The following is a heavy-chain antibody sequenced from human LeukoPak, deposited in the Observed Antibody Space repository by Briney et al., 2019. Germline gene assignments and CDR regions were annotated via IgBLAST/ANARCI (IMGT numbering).Heavy chain of an antibody. Sequence: PGRSLRLSCTASGFTFSTYGMHWVRQAPGKGLEWVAVISYDGSNKDYADSVKGRFTISRDNSKNTLYVQMNSLRAEDTAVYYCAKDLDYLYGMDVWGQGTTVTVSS. CDR3: AKDLDYLYGMDV. J-gene: IGHJ6*02. CDR2: ISYDGSNK. V-gene: IGHV3-30*18. CDR1: GFTFSTYG.